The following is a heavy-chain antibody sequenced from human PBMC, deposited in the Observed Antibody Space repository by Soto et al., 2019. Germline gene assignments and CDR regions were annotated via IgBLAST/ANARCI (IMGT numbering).Heavy chain of an antibody. CDR1: GFTFSTNA. J-gene: IGHJ4*02. D-gene: IGHD6-19*01. CDR3: AKQFSGWSYYFDY. CDR2: ISYEGGTK. Sequence: QVQLVESGGGVVQPGRSLRLSCAASGFTFSTNAMHWVRQAQGKGPEWVAVISYEGGTKYYADSVKGRFTISRDNAKNTLYLEMNSLRGDDTAVYYCAKQFSGWSYYFDYWGQGTLVTVSS. V-gene: IGHV3-30-3*02.